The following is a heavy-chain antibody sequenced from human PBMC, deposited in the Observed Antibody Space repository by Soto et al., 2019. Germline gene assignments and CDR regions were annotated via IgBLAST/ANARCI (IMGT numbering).Heavy chain of an antibody. J-gene: IGHJ4*02. V-gene: IGHV4-59*01. CDR3: ARIGGSGPIDY. Sequence: PSETLSLTCTVSGGSISSYYWSWIRQPPGKGLEWIGYIYYSGSTNYNPSLKSRVTISVDTSKNQFYLKLSSVTAADTAVYYCARIGGSGPIDYWGQGTLVTVS. CDR2: IYYSGST. D-gene: IGHD3-16*01. CDR1: GGSISSYY.